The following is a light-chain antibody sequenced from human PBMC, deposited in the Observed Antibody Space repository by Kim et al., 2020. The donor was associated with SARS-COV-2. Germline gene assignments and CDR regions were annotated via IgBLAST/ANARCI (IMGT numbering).Light chain of an antibody. Sequence: EVVLTQSPGTLSLSPGERATLSCRASQSVSDSSLVWYRQRPGQSPSILIYATSTRAAGVPDRFSGSGSGTDFTLTISRLEPEDFGIYFCQQYGRSPLTFGGGTRVEI. V-gene: IGKV3-20*01. J-gene: IGKJ4*01. CDR2: ATS. CDR3: QQYGRSPLT. CDR1: QSVSDSS.